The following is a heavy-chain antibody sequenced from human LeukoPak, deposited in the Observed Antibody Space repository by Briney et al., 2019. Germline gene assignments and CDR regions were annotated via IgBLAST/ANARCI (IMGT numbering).Heavy chain of an antibody. CDR1: GGSISSYY. CDR3: ARRKYPFDP. D-gene: IGHD2-2*01. CDR2: IYYSGST. Sequence: SETLSLTCTVSGGSISSYYWSWIRQPPGKGLEWIGYIYYSGSTNYNPSLKSRVTISVDTSKNQFSLKLSSVTAADTAVYYCARRKYPFDPWGQGTLVTVSS. V-gene: IGHV4-59*08. J-gene: IGHJ5*02.